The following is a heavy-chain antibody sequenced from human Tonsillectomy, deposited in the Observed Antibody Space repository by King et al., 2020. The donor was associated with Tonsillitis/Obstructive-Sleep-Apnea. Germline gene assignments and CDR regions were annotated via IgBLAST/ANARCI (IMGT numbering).Heavy chain of an antibody. CDR2: INPNTGGT. CDR1: GYTFTGYY. D-gene: IGHD5-18*01. Sequence: QLVQSGAEVKKPGASVKVSCKASGYTFTGYYIHWVRQAPGQGLEWMGWINPNTGGTNYAHKFQGRVTMTRDTSIRTAYMEMSRLRSDDTAVYYCARGESREFVRGYNYGYGMDYWGQGTLVTVSS. J-gene: IGHJ4*02. V-gene: IGHV1-2*02. CDR3: ARGESREFVRGYNYGYGMDY.